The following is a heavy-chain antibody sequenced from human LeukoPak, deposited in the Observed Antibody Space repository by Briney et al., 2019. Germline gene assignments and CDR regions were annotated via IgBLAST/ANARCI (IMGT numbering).Heavy chain of an antibody. CDR2: IYYNGST. CDR1: GGSISSYY. V-gene: IGHV4-59*01. D-gene: IGHD5-18*01. CDR3: ARVRDVDTVYYYYYMDV. Sequence: SETLSLTCTVSGGSISSYYWSWIRQPPGKGLEWIGYIYYNGSTNYNPFLKSRVTISVDTSKNQFSLKLSSVTAADTAVYYCARVRDVDTVYYYYYMDVWGKGTTVTVSS. J-gene: IGHJ6*03.